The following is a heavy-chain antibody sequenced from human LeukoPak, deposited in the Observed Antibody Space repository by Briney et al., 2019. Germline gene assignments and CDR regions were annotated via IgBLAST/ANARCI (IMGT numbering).Heavy chain of an antibody. CDR1: GFTFRRSW. V-gene: IGHV3-7*05. Sequence: GGSPRLSCAASGFTFRRSWMSWARQAPGKGLEWVANIKEDGSEKHHVDSVKGRFTISRDNAKNSLYLQMNSLRAEDTAVYYCARLQSDYFDYWGQGTLVTVSS. CDR2: IKEDGSEK. CDR3: ARLQSDYFDY. J-gene: IGHJ4*02. D-gene: IGHD3-3*01.